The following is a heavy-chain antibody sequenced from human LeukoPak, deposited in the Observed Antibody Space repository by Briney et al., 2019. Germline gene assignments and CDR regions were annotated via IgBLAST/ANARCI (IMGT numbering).Heavy chain of an antibody. Sequence: ASVKVSCKASGYTFTSYYMHWVRQAPGRGLEWMGIINPSGGSTSYAQKFQGRVTMTRDTSTSTVYMELSSLRSEDTAVYYCARVAVVGSVAGTWKTGGRFDPWGQGTLVTVSS. CDR2: INPSGGST. D-gene: IGHD6-19*01. V-gene: IGHV1-46*01. J-gene: IGHJ5*02. CDR1: GYTFTSYY. CDR3: ARVAVVGSVAGTWKTGGRFDP.